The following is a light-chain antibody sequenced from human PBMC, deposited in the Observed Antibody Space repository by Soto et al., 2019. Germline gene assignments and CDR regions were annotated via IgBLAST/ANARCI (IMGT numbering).Light chain of an antibody. CDR2: DVN. CDR1: SSDIGHYNY. CDR3: CSYTTSSARI. Sequence: QSALTQPASVSGSPGQSITISCTGTSSDIGHYNYVSWYQQYPGKAPKLIIYDVNTRPSGISSRFSGSKSGNTASLTISGLQAEDEGNYYCCSYTTSSARIFGGGTKLTVL. J-gene: IGLJ2*01. V-gene: IGLV2-14*01.